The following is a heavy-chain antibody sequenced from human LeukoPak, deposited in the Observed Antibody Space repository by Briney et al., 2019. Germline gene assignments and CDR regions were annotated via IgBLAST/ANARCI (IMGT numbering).Heavy chain of an antibody. Sequence: PSETLSLTCTVSGGSISSYYWSWIRQPPGKGLEWIGYIYYSGSTNYNPSLKSRVTISVDTSKNQFSLKLSSVTAADTAVYYCAREPSVVAATPDAGFDPWGQGTLVTVSS. D-gene: IGHD2-15*01. CDR2: IYYSGST. V-gene: IGHV4-59*12. CDR1: GGSISSYY. CDR3: AREPSVVAATPDAGFDP. J-gene: IGHJ5*02.